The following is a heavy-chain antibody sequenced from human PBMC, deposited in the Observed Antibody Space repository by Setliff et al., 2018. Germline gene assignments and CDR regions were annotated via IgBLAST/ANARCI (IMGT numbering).Heavy chain of an antibody. J-gene: IGHJ4*02. Sequence: SETLSLTCTVSGGSINSSTYNSRSYYWGWIRQPPGRGLEWIGRIYYSGNNYYNASLKSRLTISVDTSKNQFSLKLRSVTAADTAVYYCARTGTYRYFDYWGQGILVTVSS. V-gene: IGHV4-39*01. D-gene: IGHD1-1*01. CDR1: GGSINSSTYNSRSYY. CDR3: ARTGTYRYFDY. CDR2: IYYSGNN.